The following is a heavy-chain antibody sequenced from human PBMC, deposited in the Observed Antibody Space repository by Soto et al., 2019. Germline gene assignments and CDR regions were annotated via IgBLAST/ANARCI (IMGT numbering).Heavy chain of an antibody. CDR3: ARPGGSSWDYYYYGMDV. CDR1: GFTFSSYA. D-gene: IGHD6-6*01. J-gene: IGHJ6*02. V-gene: IGHV3-30-3*01. CDR2: ISYDGSNK. Sequence: GGSLRLSCAASGFTFSSYAMHWVRQAPGKGLEWVAVISYDGSNKYYADSVKGRFTISRDNSKNTLYLQMNSLRAEDTAVYYCARPGGSSWDYYYYGMDVWGQGTTVTVSS.